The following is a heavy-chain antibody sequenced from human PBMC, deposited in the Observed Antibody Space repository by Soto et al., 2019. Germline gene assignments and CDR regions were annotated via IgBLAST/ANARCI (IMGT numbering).Heavy chain of an antibody. CDR1: GFTFSNSG. D-gene: IGHD6-13*01. V-gene: IGHV3-23*01. CDR2: IAVSAANT. CDR3: VKTKIATGGRSYDC. Sequence: EVQLLESGGGLVQPGGSLRLSCAASGFTFSNSGMTWVRQAPGKGLEWVSAIAVSAANTYYADSVKGRFTISRDNSKNTLYLEMNSLRVGDTAVYYCVKTKIATGGRSYDCWGQGTLVSVSS. J-gene: IGHJ4*02.